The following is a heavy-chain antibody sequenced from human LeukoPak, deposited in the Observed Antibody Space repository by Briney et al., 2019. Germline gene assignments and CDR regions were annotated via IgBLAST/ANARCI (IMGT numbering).Heavy chain of an antibody. CDR1: GFTFSSYA. Sequence: PGGSLRLSCAASGFTFSSYAMHWVRQAPGKGLEYVSAISSNGGSTYCANSVKGRFTISRDNSKNTLYLQMGSLRAEDMAVYYCARLRGSGWYPIDYWGQGTLVTASS. V-gene: IGHV3-64*01. J-gene: IGHJ4*02. CDR2: ISSNGGST. D-gene: IGHD6-19*01. CDR3: ARLRGSGWYPIDY.